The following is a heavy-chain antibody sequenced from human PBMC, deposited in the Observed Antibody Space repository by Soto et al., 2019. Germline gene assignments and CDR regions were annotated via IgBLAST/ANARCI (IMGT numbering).Heavy chain of an antibody. CDR1: GYSFTSYW. Sequence: GESLKISCKGSGYSFTSYWIGCVRQMPGKGLEWMGIIYPGDSDTRYSPSFQGQVTISADKSISTAYLQWSSLKASDTAMYYCARQSSGYDYYYYYYMDVWGKGTTVTVSS. CDR2: IYPGDSDT. V-gene: IGHV5-51*01. J-gene: IGHJ6*03. CDR3: ARQSSGYDYYYYYYMDV. D-gene: IGHD5-12*01.